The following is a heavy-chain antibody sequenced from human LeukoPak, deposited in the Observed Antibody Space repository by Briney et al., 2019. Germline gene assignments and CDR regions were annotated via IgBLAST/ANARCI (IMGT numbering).Heavy chain of an antibody. Sequence: ASVKVSCKASGYTLTNYALNWVRQAPGQGLEWMGRINPNNGATNYAQKLQGRVTITGDTSISTAYMELSSLRSDDTAVYYCTRESGSYHGNDYWGQGTLVTVSS. CDR2: INPNNGAT. J-gene: IGHJ4*02. D-gene: IGHD1-26*01. CDR1: GYTLTNYA. CDR3: TRESGSYHGNDY. V-gene: IGHV1-2*06.